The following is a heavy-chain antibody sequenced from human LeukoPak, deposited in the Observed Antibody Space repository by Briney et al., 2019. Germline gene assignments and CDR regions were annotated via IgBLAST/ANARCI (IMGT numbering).Heavy chain of an antibody. CDR3: ARLRFDFWSGYTHPYFDY. D-gene: IGHD3-3*01. J-gene: IGHJ4*02. CDR2: IYYSGTT. V-gene: IGHV4-39*01. CDR1: GGSISSSSYS. Sequence: WETLSLTCTVSGGSISSSSYSWGWIRQPPGKGLEWIGSIYYSGTTYYNPSLKSRVTISVDTSKIQFSLKLSSVAATDTAVYFCARLRFDFWSGYTHPYFDYWGQGTLVTVSS.